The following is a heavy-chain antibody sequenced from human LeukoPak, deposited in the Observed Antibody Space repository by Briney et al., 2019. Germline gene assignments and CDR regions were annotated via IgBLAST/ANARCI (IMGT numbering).Heavy chain of an antibody. CDR1: GFTFSSYA. J-gene: IGHJ4*02. V-gene: IGHV3-33*08. Sequence: GGSLRLSCAASGFTFSSYAMSWVRQAPGKGLEWVALIRNDGSNKYYADSVEGRFTISRDNSKDTLYLQMNSLRVEDTAVYYCARDRGWLQFLDSWGQGTLVTVSS. D-gene: IGHD5-24*01. CDR3: ARDRGWLQFLDS. CDR2: IRNDGSNK.